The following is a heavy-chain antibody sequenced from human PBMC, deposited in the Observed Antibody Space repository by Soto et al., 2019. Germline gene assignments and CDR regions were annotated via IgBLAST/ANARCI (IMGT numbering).Heavy chain of an antibody. J-gene: IGHJ5*02. Sequence: SETLSLTCAVYGGSFSGYYWSWIRQPPGKGLEWIGEINHSGSTNYNPSLKSRVTISVDTSKNQFSLKLSSVTAADTAVYYCARATPYSSSWYGTWLNWFDPWGQGTLVTVSS. D-gene: IGHD6-13*01. V-gene: IGHV4-34*01. CDR3: ARATPYSSSWYGTWLNWFDP. CDR2: INHSGST. CDR1: GGSFSGYY.